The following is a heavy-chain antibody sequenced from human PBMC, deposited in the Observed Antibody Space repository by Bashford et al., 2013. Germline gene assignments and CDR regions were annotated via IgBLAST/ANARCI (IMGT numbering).Heavy chain of an antibody. CDR3: AKATFDSGTFYYYYYGMDV. D-gene: IGHD1-26*01. CDR2: ISGGGGTT. V-gene: IGHV3-23*01. CDR1: GFTFSSYA. J-gene: IGHJ6*02. Sequence: GSLRLSCAASGFTFSSYAMSWVRQAPGKGLEWVSAISGGGGTTYYADSVKGRFTISRDNSENTLYLQMNSLRAEDTAVYYCAKATFDSGTFYYYYYGMDVWGQGTTVTVSS.